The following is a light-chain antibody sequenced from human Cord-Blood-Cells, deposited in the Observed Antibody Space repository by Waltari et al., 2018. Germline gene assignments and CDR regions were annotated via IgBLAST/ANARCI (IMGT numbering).Light chain of an antibody. J-gene: IGKJ1*01. CDR2: WAS. CDR1: QSVLYSSNNKNY. Sequence: DIVMTQSPDSLPVSLGERATINSKSSQSVLYSSNNKNYLAWYQQKPGQPPKLLIYWASTRESGVPDRFSGSGSGTDFTLTISSLQAEDVAVYYCQQYYSTPWTFGQGTKVEIK. CDR3: QQYYSTPWT. V-gene: IGKV4-1*01.